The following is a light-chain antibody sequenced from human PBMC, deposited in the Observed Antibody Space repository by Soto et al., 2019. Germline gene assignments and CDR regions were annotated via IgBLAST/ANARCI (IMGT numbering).Light chain of an antibody. CDR2: DAS. V-gene: IGKV1-5*01. CDR1: QTISRW. CDR3: HSRA. J-gene: IGKJ5*01. Sequence: TITCRASQTISRWLAWYQQKPGRAPKLLIYDASTLESEVPSRFSGSGSETEFTLTISRLQPDDFATYFCHSRAFGQGTRLEI.